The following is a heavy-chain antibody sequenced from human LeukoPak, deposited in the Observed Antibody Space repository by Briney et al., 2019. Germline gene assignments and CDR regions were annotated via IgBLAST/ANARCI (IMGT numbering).Heavy chain of an antibody. CDR3: ARGGVYYWNPRY. CDR2: ISACGDSP. D-gene: IGHD1-20*01. CDR1: GFTFSSYA. V-gene: IGHV3-23*01. J-gene: IGHJ4*02. Sequence: GGSLRLSCAASGFTFSSYAMSWVRQAPGQGLECVSAISACGDSPYYADSVAGRFSISRDDSRNTIYLHMNSLRADDTAVYYCARGGVYYWNPRYWGQGTLVTVSS.